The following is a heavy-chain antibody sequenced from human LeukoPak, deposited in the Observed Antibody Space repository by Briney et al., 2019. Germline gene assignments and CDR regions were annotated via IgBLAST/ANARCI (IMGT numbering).Heavy chain of an antibody. CDR1: GGSISSYY. CDR3: ARDRGYDYYYYYGMDV. CDR2: IYYSGST. V-gene: IGHV4-59*01. J-gene: IGHJ6*02. D-gene: IGHD5-12*01. Sequence: SETLSLTCTVSGGSISSYYWSWIRQPPGKGLEWIGYIYYSGSTNYNPSLKSRVTISVDTSKNQFSLKLSSVTAADTAVYYCARDRGYDYYYYYGMDVWGQGTTVTVSS.